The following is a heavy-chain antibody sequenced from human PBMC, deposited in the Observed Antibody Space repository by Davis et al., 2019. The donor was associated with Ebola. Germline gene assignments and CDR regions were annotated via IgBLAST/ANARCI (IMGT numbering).Heavy chain of an antibody. CDR3: ARVDGGIVGANYGMDV. Sequence: ASVKVSCKASGYTFTGYYMHWVRQAPGQGLEWMGRINPNSGGTNYAQKFQGRVTMTRDTSISTAYGELSRLRSDDTAVYYCARVDGGIVGANYGMDVWGKGTTVTVSS. D-gene: IGHD1-26*01. CDR1: GYTFTGYY. J-gene: IGHJ6*04. V-gene: IGHV1-2*06. CDR2: INPNSGGT.